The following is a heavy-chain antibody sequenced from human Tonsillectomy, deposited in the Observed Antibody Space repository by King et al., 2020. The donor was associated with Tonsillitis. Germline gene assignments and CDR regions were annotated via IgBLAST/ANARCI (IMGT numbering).Heavy chain of an antibody. D-gene: IGHD6-6*01. J-gene: IGHJ4*02. CDR1: GFTFSNYG. CDR2: ISSSSRSI. Sequence: VQLVESGGGLVKPGGSLRLSCAVSGFTFSNYGMDWVRQAPGKGLEWVAYISSSSRSIDYADSVKGRFTISRDNAKNSLYLQMHSLRVEDTAMYYCARGGASRPDYWGQGTLVTVSS. CDR3: ARGGASRPDY. V-gene: IGHV3-21*01.